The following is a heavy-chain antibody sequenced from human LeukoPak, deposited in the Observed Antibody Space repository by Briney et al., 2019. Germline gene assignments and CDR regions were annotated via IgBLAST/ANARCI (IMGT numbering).Heavy chain of an antibody. CDR1: GDSISSSSSY. Sequence: PSETLSLTCTVSGDSISSSSSYWGWIRQPPGEGLEWIGSIYYSGSTYYNTSLKSRVTISVDTSKNQFSLRLNSVTAADTAVYYCARAKRGYSGYEFYYYYMDVWGKGTTVTISS. V-gene: IGHV4-39*01. CDR2: IYYSGST. J-gene: IGHJ6*03. D-gene: IGHD5-12*01. CDR3: ARAKRGYSGYEFYYYYMDV.